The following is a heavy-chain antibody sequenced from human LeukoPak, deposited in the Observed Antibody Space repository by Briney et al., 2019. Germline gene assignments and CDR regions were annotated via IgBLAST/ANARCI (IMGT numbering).Heavy chain of an antibody. J-gene: IGHJ4*02. CDR3: TTYYGSGSPDFDY. V-gene: IGHV3-15*01. Sequence: GGSLRLSCAAPGFTFGNAWMSWVRQAPGKGLEWVGRIKSKTDGGTTDYAAPVKGRFTISRDDSKNTLYLQMNSLKTEDTAVYYCTTYYGSGSPDFDYWGQGTLVTVSS. D-gene: IGHD3-10*01. CDR2: IKSKTDGGTT. CDR1: GFTFGNAW.